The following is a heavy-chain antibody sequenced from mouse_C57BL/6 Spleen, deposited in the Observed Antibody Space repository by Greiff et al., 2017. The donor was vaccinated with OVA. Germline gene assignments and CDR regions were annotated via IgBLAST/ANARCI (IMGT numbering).Heavy chain of an antibody. Sequence: EVMLVESGGGLVKPGGSLKLSCAASGFTFSSYAMSWVRQTPEKRLEWVATISDGGSYTYYPDNVKGRFTISRDNAKNNLYLQMSHLKSEDTAMDYCAREGYYGSSLFDYWGQGTTLTVSS. J-gene: IGHJ2*01. CDR2: ISDGGSYT. CDR3: AREGYYGSSLFDY. D-gene: IGHD1-1*01. V-gene: IGHV5-4*01. CDR1: GFTFSSYA.